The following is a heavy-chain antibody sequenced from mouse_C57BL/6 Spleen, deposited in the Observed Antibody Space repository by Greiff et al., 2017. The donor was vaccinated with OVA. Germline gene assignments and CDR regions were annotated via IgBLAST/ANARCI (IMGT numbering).Heavy chain of an antibody. CDR3: AIYYDYPMDY. CDR1: GYTFTSYG. CDR2: IYPRSGNT. D-gene: IGHD2-4*01. Sequence: VHLVESGAELARPGASVKLSCKASGYTFTSYGISWVKQRTGQGLEWIGEIYPRSGNTYYNEKFKGKATLTADKSSSTAYMELRSLTSEDSAVYFCAIYYDYPMDYWGQGTSVTVSS. J-gene: IGHJ4*01. V-gene: IGHV1-81*01.